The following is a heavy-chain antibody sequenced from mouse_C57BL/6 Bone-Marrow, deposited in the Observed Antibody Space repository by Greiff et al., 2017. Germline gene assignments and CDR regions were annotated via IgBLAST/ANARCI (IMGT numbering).Heavy chain of an antibody. CDR1: GYTFTSYW. Sequence: QVQLQQSGAELVKPGASVKLSCKASGYTFTSYWMNWVKQRPGPGLEWIGMIHPKGGSTNYNEKFKSKATLTVDKSSSTAYMQLSSLTSADSAVYYCARGEDSTSVGYYFAMDYWGQGTSVTVSS. J-gene: IGHJ4*01. D-gene: IGHD2-5*01. CDR3: ARGEDSTSVGYYFAMDY. V-gene: IGHV1-64*01. CDR2: IHPKGGST.